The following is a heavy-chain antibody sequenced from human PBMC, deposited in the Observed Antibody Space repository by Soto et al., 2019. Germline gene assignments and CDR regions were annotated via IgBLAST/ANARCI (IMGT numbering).Heavy chain of an antibody. CDR1: GFTFRSYV. Sequence: QVQLVESGGGVVQPGTSLRLSCVGSGFTFRSYVIHWVRQAPGKGLEWVALTSYDGSNKDYGDSVKGRFTISRDNTRNTVDQQMDSLRREDTALYYCARWGTTGGLDVWGQGTLVSVSS. CDR3: ARWGTTGGLDV. D-gene: IGHD3-16*01. CDR2: TSYDGSNK. J-gene: IGHJ1*01. V-gene: IGHV3-33*05.